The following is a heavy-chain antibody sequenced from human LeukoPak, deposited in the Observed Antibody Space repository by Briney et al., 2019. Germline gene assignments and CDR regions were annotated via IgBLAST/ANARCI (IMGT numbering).Heavy chain of an antibody. CDR2: FDPQDGET. Sequence: ASVKVSCKVSGYTLTELSMHWVRQAPGNALEWMGSFDPQDGETIFAQKFQGRVTMTEDTSTDTAYMELSSLRSEDTAVYYCATGFTIFGVVNDYYYYGMDVWGQGTTVTVSS. V-gene: IGHV1-24*01. CDR1: GYTLTELS. CDR3: ATGFTIFGVVNDYYYYGMDV. J-gene: IGHJ6*02. D-gene: IGHD3-3*01.